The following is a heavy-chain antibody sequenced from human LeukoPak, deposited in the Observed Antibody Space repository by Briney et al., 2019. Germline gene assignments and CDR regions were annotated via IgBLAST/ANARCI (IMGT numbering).Heavy chain of an antibody. J-gene: IGHJ4*02. V-gene: IGHV3-48*02. CDR3: ARERVIAAAGDGFDS. D-gene: IGHD2-21*01. Sequence: PGGSLRLSCAASGFTFSDYSMNWVRQAPGKGLEWVSYISSSSTTIFHADSVKGRFTISRDNAKNSLFLQMNGLRDEDTALYYCARERVIAAAGDGFDSWGQGTLVTVSS. CDR2: ISSSSTTI. CDR1: GFTFSDYS.